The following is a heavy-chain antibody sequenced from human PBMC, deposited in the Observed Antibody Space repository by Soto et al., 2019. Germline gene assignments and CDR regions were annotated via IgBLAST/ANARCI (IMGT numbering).Heavy chain of an antibody. J-gene: IGHJ6*03. CDR2: IYPGDSDT. CDR3: ARSPLMITFGGVIAHMTPMDV. D-gene: IGHD3-16*02. CDR1: GYSFTSYW. V-gene: IGHV5-51*01. Sequence: GESLKISCKGSGYSFTSYWIGWVRQMPGKGLEWMGIIYPGDSDTRYSPSFQGQVTISADKSISTAYLQWSSLKASDTAMYYCARSPLMITFGGVIAHMTPMDVWGKGTTVTVSS.